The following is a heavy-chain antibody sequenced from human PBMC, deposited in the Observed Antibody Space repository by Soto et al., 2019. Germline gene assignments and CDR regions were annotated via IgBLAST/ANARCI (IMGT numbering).Heavy chain of an antibody. Sequence: EVQLVESGGGLVQPGGSLRLSCAASGFTFSDHYMDWVRQAPGKGLEWVGRTRNKANSYTTEYAASVKSRFTISRDDSKNSLYLQMNSLKAEDTAVYYCARTVYCYDSTGCPGWYFDLWGRGTLVTVSS. V-gene: IGHV3-72*01. CDR3: ARTVYCYDSTGCPGWYFDL. CDR1: GFTFSDHY. J-gene: IGHJ2*01. D-gene: IGHD3-22*01. CDR2: TRNKANSYTT.